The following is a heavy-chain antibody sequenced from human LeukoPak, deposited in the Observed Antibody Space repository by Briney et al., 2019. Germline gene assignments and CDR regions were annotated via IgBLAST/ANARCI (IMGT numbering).Heavy chain of an antibody. CDR1: GFTFSSYS. V-gene: IGHV3-21*01. CDR3: ARDPGWDFWSGYKSGVSDWFDP. D-gene: IGHD3-3*01. J-gene: IGHJ5*02. Sequence: GGSLRLSCAASGFTFSSYSMNWVRQAPGKGLEWVSSISSSSSYIYYADSVKGRFTIFRDNAKHSLYLQMNSLRAEDTAVYYCARDPGWDFWSGYKSGVSDWFDPWGQGTLVTVSS. CDR2: ISSSSSYI.